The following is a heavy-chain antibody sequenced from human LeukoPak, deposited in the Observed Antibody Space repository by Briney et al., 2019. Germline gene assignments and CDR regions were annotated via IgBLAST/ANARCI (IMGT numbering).Heavy chain of an antibody. V-gene: IGHV1-8*01. CDR2: MNPNSGNT. D-gene: IGHD5-24*01. CDR3: VRAMAPLDTFNYQYAMDV. CDR1: GYAFNNYD. J-gene: IGHJ6*02. Sequence: ASVKVSCKASGYAFNNYDINWVRQAPGQGLEWMGWMNPNSGNTGYAQKFQGRFTLTRETFISTAYMDLSSLRSDDTAVYYCVRAMAPLDTFNYQYAMDVWGQGTMVTVSS.